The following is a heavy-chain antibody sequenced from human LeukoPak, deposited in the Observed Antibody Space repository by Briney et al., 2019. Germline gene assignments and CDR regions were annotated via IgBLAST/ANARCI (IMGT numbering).Heavy chain of an antibody. J-gene: IGHJ3*02. CDR1: GGSISSSSYY. D-gene: IGHD6-13*01. V-gene: IGHV4-39*01. Sequence: SETLSLTCTVSGGSISSSSYYWGWIRQPPGKGLEWIGSIYYSGSTYYNPSLKSRVTISVDTSKNQFSLKLSSVTAADTAVYYCARTTGYSSSWYDFGAFDIWGQGTMVTVSS. CDR3: ARTTGYSSSWYDFGAFDI. CDR2: IYYSGST.